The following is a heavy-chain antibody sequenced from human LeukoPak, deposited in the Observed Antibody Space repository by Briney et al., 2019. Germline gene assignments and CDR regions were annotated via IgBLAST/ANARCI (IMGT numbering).Heavy chain of an antibody. CDR3: ATGWFGSLEY. CDR1: GGSISSYY. CDR2: IYYSGST. Sequence: SETLSLTCTVSGGSISSYYWSWIRQPPGKGLEWIGYIYYSGSTNYNPSLKSRVTISVDSSKNQFSLKLSSVTAADTAVYYCATGWFGSLEYWGQGTLVTVSS. V-gene: IGHV4-59*01. D-gene: IGHD3-10*01. J-gene: IGHJ4*02.